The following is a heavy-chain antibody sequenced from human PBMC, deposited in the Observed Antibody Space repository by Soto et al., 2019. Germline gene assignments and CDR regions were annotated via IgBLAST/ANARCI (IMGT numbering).Heavy chain of an antibody. CDR3: ARDSPPDFWSGYPDV. J-gene: IGHJ6*04. V-gene: IGHV4-59*01. CDR2: IYYSGST. Sequence: PSDTLSLTSTVYGCSISTYYWSWIRQPPGKGLEWIGYIYYSGSTNYNPSLKSRVTISVDTSKNQFSLKLSSVTAADTAVYYCARDSPPDFWSGYPDVWGKGTTVTVSS. CDR1: GCSISTYY. D-gene: IGHD3-3*01.